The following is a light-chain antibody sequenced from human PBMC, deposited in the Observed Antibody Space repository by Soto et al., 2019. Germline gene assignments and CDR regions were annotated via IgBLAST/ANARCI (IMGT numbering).Light chain of an antibody. V-gene: IGLV1-40*01. Sequence: QSVLTQPPSVSGAPGHRVTISCTGSSSNIGAGYDVHWYQHLPGTAPKLVIYDNTNRPSGVPDRFSGSKSGASASLAITGLQAEDEADYYCQSYDSGLSGSLFGGGTKVTVL. CDR3: QSYDSGLSGSL. CDR1: SSNIGAGYD. CDR2: DNT. J-gene: IGLJ3*02.